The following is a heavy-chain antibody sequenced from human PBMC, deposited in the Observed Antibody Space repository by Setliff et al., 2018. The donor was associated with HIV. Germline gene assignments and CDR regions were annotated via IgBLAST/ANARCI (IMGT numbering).Heavy chain of an antibody. D-gene: IGHD3-22*01. CDR1: GFTLSVHG. CDR2: INYDESSE. Sequence: PGGSLRLSCAASGFTLSVHGMHWVRQAPGKGLEWVAFINYDESSEYYADSVKGRVSISRDNAKNMLYLQMNSLSADDTAVYYCVRGSGYYYFDNWGQGALVTVS. V-gene: IGHV3-33*01. CDR3: VRGSGYYYFDN. J-gene: IGHJ4*02.